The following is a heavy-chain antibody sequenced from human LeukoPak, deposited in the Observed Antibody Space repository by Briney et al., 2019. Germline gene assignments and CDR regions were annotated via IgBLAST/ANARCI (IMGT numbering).Heavy chain of an antibody. CDR1: TYTFSSYH. Sequence: GESLTLSCAASTYTFSSYHMSWVRQAPGKGLEWVSALSDSGDTTYYTDSVKGRFTISRDNSKNTLYLNRNRLSAADTPVSYGAKDLYSSVRGIIWMNNWFDPWGQGTLVTVSS. D-gene: IGHD3-10*02. CDR2: LSDSGDTT. J-gene: IGHJ5*02. V-gene: IGHV3-23*01. CDR3: AKDLYSSVRGIIWMNNWFDP.